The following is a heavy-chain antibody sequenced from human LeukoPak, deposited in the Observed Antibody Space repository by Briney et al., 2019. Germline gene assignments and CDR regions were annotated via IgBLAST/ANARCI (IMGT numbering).Heavy chain of an antibody. D-gene: IGHD3-10*01. CDR2: IYHSGST. Sequence: PSETLSLTCTVSGYSISSGYYWGWIRQPPGKGLEWIGSIYHSGSTYYNPSLKSRVTISVDTSKNQFSLKLSSVTATDTAVYYCARAEITMVRGVIGNDYWGQGTLVTVSS. V-gene: IGHV4-38-2*02. J-gene: IGHJ4*02. CDR3: ARAEITMVRGVIGNDY. CDR1: GYSISSGYY.